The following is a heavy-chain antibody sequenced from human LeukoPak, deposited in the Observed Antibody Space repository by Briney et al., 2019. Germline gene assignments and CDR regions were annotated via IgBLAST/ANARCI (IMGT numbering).Heavy chain of an antibody. CDR1: RYTFTNYV. J-gene: IGHJ4*02. CDR3: ARAEFCAPNCYYYFYY. Sequence: ASVKVSCKASRYTFTNYVLHWLRQAPGQGLEWMGWINPNSGGTNYAQNFQGRVTMTRDTSIGTAYMELSRLTSDDTAVYYCARAEFCAPNCYYYFYYWGQGTLVTVSS. CDR2: INPNSGGT. D-gene: IGHD2-21*02. V-gene: IGHV1-2*02.